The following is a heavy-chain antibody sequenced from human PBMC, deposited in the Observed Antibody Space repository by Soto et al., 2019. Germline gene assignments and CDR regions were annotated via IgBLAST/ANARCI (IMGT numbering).Heavy chain of an antibody. J-gene: IGHJ4*02. Sequence: QVQVLQSGAEVKKPGASVKVSCKASEYTFTSYTMHWVRQAPGQRLEWMGWINGGNGNTKYSQKFQGRVTITRDTSASTAYMELSSLRSDDTAVYYCARELQGHYYFDYWGQGTLVTVSS. CDR2: INGGNGNT. CDR3: ARELQGHYYFDY. V-gene: IGHV1-3*01. CDR1: EYTFTSYT. D-gene: IGHD4-4*01.